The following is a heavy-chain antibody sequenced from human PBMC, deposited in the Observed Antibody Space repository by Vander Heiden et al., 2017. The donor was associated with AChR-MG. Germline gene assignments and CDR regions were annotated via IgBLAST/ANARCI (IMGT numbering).Heavy chain of an antibody. CDR3: ARVFNSPNSSGWYGSEGGAYYFDY. CDR1: GFTVSSNY. D-gene: IGHD6-19*01. CDR2: IYSGGST. J-gene: IGHJ4*02. Sequence: EVQLVESGGGLVQPGGSLRLSCAASGFTVSSNYISWVRQAPGKGLEWVSVIYSGGSTYYADSVKGRFTISRDNSKNTLYLQMNSLRAENTAVYYCARVFNSPNSSGWYGSEGGAYYFDYWGQGTLVTVSS. V-gene: IGHV3-66*01.